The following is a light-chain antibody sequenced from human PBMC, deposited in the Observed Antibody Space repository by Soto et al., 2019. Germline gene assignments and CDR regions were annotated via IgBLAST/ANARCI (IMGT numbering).Light chain of an antibody. CDR2: GAS. CDR1: QSISSSF. J-gene: IGKJ5*01. Sequence: EIVLTQSPATLSLSPWERATLSCRASQSISSSFLAWYQQRPGQSPRLIIYGASSRATGIPDRFSGSGSGTDFTLTINNLEPEDFAVYYCQVRTNWSIAFGRGTRLEIK. V-gene: IGKV3D-20*02. CDR3: QVRTNWSIA.